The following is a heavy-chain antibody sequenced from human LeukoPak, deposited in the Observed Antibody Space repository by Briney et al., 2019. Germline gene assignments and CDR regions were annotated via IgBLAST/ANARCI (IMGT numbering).Heavy chain of an antibody. CDR3: ARAGFEDCSSTSCTYYFDY. D-gene: IGHD2-2*01. Sequence: GGSLRLSCAASGFNFSSYSMNWVRQAPGKGLEWVSYISSSSSTIYYADSVRGRFTISRDNAKNSLYLQMNSLRAEDTAVYYCARAGFEDCSSTSCTYYFDYWGQGTLVTVSS. CDR2: ISSSSSTI. CDR1: GFNFSSYS. V-gene: IGHV3-48*01. J-gene: IGHJ4*02.